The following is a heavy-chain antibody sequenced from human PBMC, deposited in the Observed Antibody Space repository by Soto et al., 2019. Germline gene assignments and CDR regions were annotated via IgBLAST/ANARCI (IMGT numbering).Heavy chain of an antibody. CDR2: IWYDGSNK. Sequence: PGGSLRLSCAASGFTFSSYGMHWVRQAPGKGLEWVAVIWYDGSNKYYADSVKGRFTISRDNSKNTLYLQMNSLRAEDTAVYYCARDGYYYDILGSFDIWGQGTMVTVSS. D-gene: IGHD3-22*01. CDR1: GFTFSSYG. CDR3: ARDGYYYDILGSFDI. V-gene: IGHV3-33*01. J-gene: IGHJ3*02.